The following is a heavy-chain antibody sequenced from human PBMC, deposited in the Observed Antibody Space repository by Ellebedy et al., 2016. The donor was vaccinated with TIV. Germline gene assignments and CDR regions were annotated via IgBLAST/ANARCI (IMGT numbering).Heavy chain of an antibody. J-gene: IGHJ6*02. CDR3: ARVAGLSGYDWDWVYYYGMDV. V-gene: IGHV1-18*01. D-gene: IGHD5-12*01. Sequence: AASVKVSCKASGYTFTSYGISWVRQAPGQGLEWMGWISAYNGNTNYAQKLQGRVTMTTDTSTSTAYMELRSLRSDDTAVYYCARVAGLSGYDWDWVYYYGMDVWGQGTTVTVSS. CDR2: ISAYNGNT. CDR1: GYTFTSYG.